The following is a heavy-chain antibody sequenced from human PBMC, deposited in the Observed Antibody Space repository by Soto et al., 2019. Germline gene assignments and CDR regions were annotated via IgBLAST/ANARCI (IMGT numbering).Heavy chain of an antibody. J-gene: IGHJ4*02. V-gene: IGHV4-31*03. CDR2: IYYSGST. CDR1: GSSISSGGYY. CDR3: ARLGYGNNPYYFDY. Sequence: SETLSLTCTVSGSSISSGGYYLSWIRQHPGQGLEWIGYIYYSGSTYYNPSLKSRVITPVDTSKNGFSLKLSSVTAADTAVYYFARLGYGNNPYYFDYWGQGTLGTVSS. D-gene: IGHD5-12*01.